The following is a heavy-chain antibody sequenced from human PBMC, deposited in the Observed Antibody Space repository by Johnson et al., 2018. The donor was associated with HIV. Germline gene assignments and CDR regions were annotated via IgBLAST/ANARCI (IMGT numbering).Heavy chain of an antibody. Sequence: VQLVESGGGLVQPGGSLRLSCAASGFTFSSYDMHWVRQATGKGLEWVSAIGTAGDTYDQGSVQGRFTISRENAKNSLYLQMNSLRAEDTALYYCAREPMDCGGDCWGVFDLWGQGTMVTVSS. D-gene: IGHD2-21*02. CDR1: GFTFSSYD. V-gene: IGHV3-13*01. CDR3: AREPMDCGGDCWGVFDL. J-gene: IGHJ3*01. CDR2: IGTAGDT.